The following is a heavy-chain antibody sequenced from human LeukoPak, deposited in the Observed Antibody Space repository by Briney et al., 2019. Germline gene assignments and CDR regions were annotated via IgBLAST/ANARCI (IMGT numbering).Heavy chain of an antibody. V-gene: IGHV4-34*01. D-gene: IGHD1-20*01. CDR2: INHSGST. CDR3: ARKGRYNWKLPGHDY. J-gene: IGHJ4*02. CDR1: GGSFSGYY. Sequence: SETLSLTCAVYGGSFSGYYWSWIRQPPGKGLEWLGEINHSGSTNYNPSLKSRVTISVDTSKNQFSLKLSSVAAADTAVYYRARKGRYNWKLPGHDYWGQGTLVTVSS.